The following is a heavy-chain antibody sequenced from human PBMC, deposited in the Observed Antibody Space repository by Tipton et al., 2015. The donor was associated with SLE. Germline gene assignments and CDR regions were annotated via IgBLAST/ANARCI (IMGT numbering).Heavy chain of an antibody. D-gene: IGHD3-10*01. CDR1: GGSISSYY. CDR2: INHSGST. V-gene: IGHV4-34*01. J-gene: IGHJ4*02. CDR3: ARDASITMVRGVLGY. Sequence: TLSLTCTVSGGSISSYYWSWIRQPPGKGLEWIGEINHSGSTNYNPSLKSRVTISVDTSKNQFSLKLSSVTAADTAVYYCARDASITMVRGVLGYWGQGTLVTVSS.